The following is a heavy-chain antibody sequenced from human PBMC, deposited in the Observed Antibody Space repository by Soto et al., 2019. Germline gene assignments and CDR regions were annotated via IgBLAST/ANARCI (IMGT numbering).Heavy chain of an antibody. CDR3: ASGGSSSNVDS. V-gene: IGHV3-74*01. CDR1: GFTFRSYW. CDR2: INSDGSST. D-gene: IGHD6-6*01. J-gene: IGHJ4*02. Sequence: PGGSLRLSCAASGFTFRSYWMQWVRQAPGKGLVWVSWINSDGSSTSYADSVKGRFTISRDNAKNTLYLQMNSLRAEDTAVYYCASGGSSSNVDSWGQGTLVTVSA.